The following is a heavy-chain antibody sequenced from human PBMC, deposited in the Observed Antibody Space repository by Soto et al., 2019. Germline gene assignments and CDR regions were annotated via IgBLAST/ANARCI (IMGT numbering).Heavy chain of an antibody. Sequence: ETLSLTCSVYGGSFSGYYWSWIRQPPGKGLEWIGEINHSGSTNYNPSLKSRVTISVDTSKNQFSLKLSSVTAADTAVYYCARAYDFWSGYEGMDVRGHGSTVTVSS. J-gene: IGHJ6*02. D-gene: IGHD3-3*01. CDR3: ARAYDFWSGYEGMDV. V-gene: IGHV4-34*01. CDR1: GGSFSGYY. CDR2: INHSGST.